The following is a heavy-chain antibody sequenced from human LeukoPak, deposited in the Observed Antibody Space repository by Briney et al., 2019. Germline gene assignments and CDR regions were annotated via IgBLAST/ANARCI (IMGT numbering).Heavy chain of an antibody. J-gene: IGHJ1*01. CDR3: ARGGAARLHFQN. V-gene: IGHV4-59*01. Sequence: SETLSLTCTVSGGSLSTYYWKWIRQPPGKGLEWVGYIYHSGSTNYNPSLQSRVTISVDTSKNQFSLNRNSVTAADTAVYYCARGGAARLHFQNWGQGTLVTVSS. CDR2: IYHSGST. D-gene: IGHD6-6*01. CDR1: GGSLSTYY.